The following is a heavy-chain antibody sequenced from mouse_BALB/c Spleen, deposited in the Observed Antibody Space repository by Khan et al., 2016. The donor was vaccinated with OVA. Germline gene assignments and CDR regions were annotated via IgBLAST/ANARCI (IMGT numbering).Heavy chain of an antibody. CDR3: AKETWGNYVGMDY. CDR2: IWGDGNT. V-gene: IGHV2-3*01. J-gene: IGHJ4*01. CDR1: GCSLSSNG. Sequence: QVQLKESGPGLAAPSQSLSITCTVSGCSLSSNGVSWVRQPPGKGLEWLGVIWGDGNTNYHSTLKSRLNISKDNSKSQVFLKLNSLQTDDTATYYCAKETWGNYVGMDYWGQGTSVTVSS. D-gene: IGHD2-1*01.